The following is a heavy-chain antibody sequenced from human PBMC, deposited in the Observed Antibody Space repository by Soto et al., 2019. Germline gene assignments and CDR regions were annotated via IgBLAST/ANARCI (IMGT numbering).Heavy chain of an antibody. D-gene: IGHD6-19*01. CDR1: GGTFSTYA. Sequence: QVQLVQSGAEVKQPGSSVKVSCKTSGGTFSTYAIYWVRQAPEQGLEWMGAIIPLFGTADYAQKFQGRVTITADESTSTASMELSSLRSEDTAVYYCARPKGSYSSGYYYFDYWGQGTLVTVSS. CDR2: IIPLFGTA. V-gene: IGHV1-69*01. J-gene: IGHJ4*02. CDR3: ARPKGSYSSGYYYFDY.